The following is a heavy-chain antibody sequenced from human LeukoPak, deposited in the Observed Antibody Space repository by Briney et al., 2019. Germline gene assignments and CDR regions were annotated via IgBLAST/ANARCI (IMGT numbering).Heavy chain of an antibody. V-gene: IGHV3-30-3*01. J-gene: IGHJ4*02. D-gene: IGHD2-2*01. CDR3: ARVSTNFDY. CDR1: GFTFSSYA. Sequence: TGGSLRLSCAASGFTFSSYAMHWVRQAPGKGLEWVAVISYDGSNKYYADSVKGRFTISRDNSKNTLYLQMNSLRAEDTAVYYCARVSTNFDYWGQGTLVTVSS. CDR2: ISYDGSNK.